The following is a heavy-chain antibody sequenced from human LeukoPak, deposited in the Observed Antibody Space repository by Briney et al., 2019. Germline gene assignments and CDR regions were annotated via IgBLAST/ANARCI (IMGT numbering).Heavy chain of an antibody. V-gene: IGHV3-7*03. CDR3: ARDSVAVAGTLDY. J-gene: IGHJ4*02. Sequence: GGSLRLSCAASGFNFNNYWMSWVRQAPGKGLEWVANIKEDESEKDYVDSVKGRFTISRDNAKNSLYLQMSSLRAEDTAMYYCARDSVAVAGTLDYWGQGTLVTVSS. D-gene: IGHD6-19*01. CDR1: GFNFNNYW. CDR2: IKEDESEK.